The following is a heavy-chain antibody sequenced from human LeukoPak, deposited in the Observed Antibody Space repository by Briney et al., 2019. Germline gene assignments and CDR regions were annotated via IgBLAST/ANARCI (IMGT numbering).Heavy chain of an antibody. V-gene: IGHV4-31*02. D-gene: IGHD6-19*01. Sequence: SETLSLTCTVSGGSVSSGDYYWSWIRQHPGKGLEWIGYIYYSGSTYYNPSLKSRVTISVDTSKNQFSLKLSSVTAADTAVYYCARGGGIAVSLDAFDIWGQGTMVTVSS. J-gene: IGHJ3*02. CDR1: GGSVSSGDYY. CDR3: ARGGGIAVSLDAFDI. CDR2: IYYSGST.